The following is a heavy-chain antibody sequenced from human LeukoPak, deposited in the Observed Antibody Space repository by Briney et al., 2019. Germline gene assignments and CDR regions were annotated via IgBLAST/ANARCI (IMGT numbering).Heavy chain of an antibody. CDR1: GYTFTSYG. CDR3: ARDGGTYYDFWSGYFWFDP. CDR2: ISAYNGNT. J-gene: IGHJ5*02. Sequence: ASVKVSCKASGYTFTSYGISWVRQAPGQGLEWMGWISAYNGNTNYAQKLQGRVTMTTDTSTSTAYMELRSLRSDDTAVYYCARDGGTYYDFWSGYFWFDPWGQGTLVTVSS. D-gene: IGHD3-3*01. V-gene: IGHV1-18*01.